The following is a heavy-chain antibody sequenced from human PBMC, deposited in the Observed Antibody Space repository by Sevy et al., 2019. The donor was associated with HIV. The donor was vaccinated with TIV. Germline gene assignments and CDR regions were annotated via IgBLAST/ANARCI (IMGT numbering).Heavy chain of an antibody. CDR1: GGTFSSYA. V-gene: IGHV1-69*06. CDR3: AREGEDYGGNSIGAFDI. D-gene: IGHD4-17*01. J-gene: IGHJ3*02. Sequence: ASVKVSCKASGGTFSSYAISWVRQAPGQGLEWMGGIIPIFGTANYAQKFQGRVTITADKSTSTAYMELSSLRSEDTAVYYCAREGEDYGGNSIGAFDIWGQGTMVTVSS. CDR2: IIPIFGTA.